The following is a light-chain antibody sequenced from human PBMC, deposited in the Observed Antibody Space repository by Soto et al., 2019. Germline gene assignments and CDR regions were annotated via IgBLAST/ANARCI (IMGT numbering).Light chain of an antibody. J-gene: IGKJ4*01. CDR3: IQTLERPIT. CDR1: QCLLHSHRNSY. Sequence: IVMTQSPLSLSATSGARSAISCRSSQCLLHSHRNSYVDWYLQKPGQSPQLLIYLGSNRASGVPDRFSGSGSGTDFTLKISRVEAEDFGVYYCIQTLERPITFGGGTKVDIK. CDR2: LGS. V-gene: IGKV2-28*01.